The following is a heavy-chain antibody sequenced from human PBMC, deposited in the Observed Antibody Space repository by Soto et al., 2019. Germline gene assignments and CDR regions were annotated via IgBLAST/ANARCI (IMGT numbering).Heavy chain of an antibody. CDR3: AAVRLHYFDF. Sequence: SETLSLTCTVSGGSISSGAYYWSWIRQHPGKGLEWIGYIYYSGSTYSNPSLKSRVAISVDKSKNQFSLKLSSVTAADTAVYYCAAVRLHYFDFWGQGPRSPSPQ. J-gene: IGHJ4*02. CDR2: IYYSGST. V-gene: IGHV4-31*03. CDR1: GGSISSGAYY. D-gene: IGHD6-25*01.